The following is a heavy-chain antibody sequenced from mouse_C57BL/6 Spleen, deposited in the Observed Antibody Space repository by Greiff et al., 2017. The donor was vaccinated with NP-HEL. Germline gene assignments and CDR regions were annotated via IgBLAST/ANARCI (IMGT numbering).Heavy chain of an antibody. Sequence: QVQLQQSGAELVKPGASVKISCKASGYAFSSYWMNWVKQRPGKGLEWIGQIYPGDGDTNYNGKFKGKATLTADKSSSTAYMQLSSLTSEDSAVYFCVRQDYGSSYGYFDVWGTGTTVTVSS. CDR1: GYAFSSYW. D-gene: IGHD1-1*01. V-gene: IGHV1-80*01. J-gene: IGHJ1*03. CDR2: IYPGDGDT. CDR3: VRQDYGSSYGYFDV.